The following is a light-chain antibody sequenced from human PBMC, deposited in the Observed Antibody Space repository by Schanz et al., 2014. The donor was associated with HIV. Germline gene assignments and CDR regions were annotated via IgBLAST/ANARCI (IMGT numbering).Light chain of an antibody. Sequence: EIVLTQSPDTLSLSPGERATLSCRASQTVSSSSLAWYQQKPGQSPRLLIYAASTRATGIPDRFSGSGSGTDFTLTISRLEPEDFAVYYCQQYGSSRTFGQGTKLEIK. CDR2: AAS. CDR3: QQYGSSRT. V-gene: IGKV3-20*01. CDR1: QTVSSSS. J-gene: IGKJ2*01.